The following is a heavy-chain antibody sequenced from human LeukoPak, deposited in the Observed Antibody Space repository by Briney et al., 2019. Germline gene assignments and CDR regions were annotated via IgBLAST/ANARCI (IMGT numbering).Heavy chain of an antibody. Sequence: GASVKVSCKVSGYTLTELSMHWVRQAPGKGLEWMGGFDPEDGETFYAQKFQGRVTMTEDTSTDTAYMELSSLRSEDTAVYYCARDLQLEQWLVPAFDYWGQGTLVTVSS. J-gene: IGHJ4*02. V-gene: IGHV1-24*01. CDR2: FDPEDGET. CDR3: ARDLQLEQWLVPAFDY. CDR1: GYTLTELS. D-gene: IGHD6-19*01.